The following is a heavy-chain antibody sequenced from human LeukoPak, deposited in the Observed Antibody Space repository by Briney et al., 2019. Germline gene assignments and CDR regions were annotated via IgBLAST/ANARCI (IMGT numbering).Heavy chain of an antibody. J-gene: IGHJ3*02. Sequence: SVKVSCKASGGTFSSYAISWVRQAPGQGLEWMGGIIPIFGTANYAQKFQGRVTITADESTSTAYMELSSLRSEDTAVYYCARGRGSRSSSWYDAFDIWGQGTMVTVSS. CDR1: GGTFSSYA. CDR3: ARGRGSRSSSWYDAFDI. CDR2: IIPIFGTA. D-gene: IGHD6-13*01. V-gene: IGHV1-69*01.